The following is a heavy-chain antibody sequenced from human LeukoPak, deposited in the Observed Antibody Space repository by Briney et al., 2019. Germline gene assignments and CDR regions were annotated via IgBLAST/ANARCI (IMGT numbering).Heavy chain of an antibody. V-gene: IGHV4-34*01. CDR2: INHSGST. CDR1: GGSFSGYY. J-gene: IGHJ4*02. Sequence: SETLSLTCAVYGGSFSGYYWSWIRQPPGKGLEWIGEINHSGSTNYNPSLKSRVTISVDTSKNQFSLKLSSVTAADTAVYYCASVTLRGYRRTYYFDYWGQGTLVTVSS. D-gene: IGHD2-15*01. CDR3: ASVTLRGYRRTYYFDY.